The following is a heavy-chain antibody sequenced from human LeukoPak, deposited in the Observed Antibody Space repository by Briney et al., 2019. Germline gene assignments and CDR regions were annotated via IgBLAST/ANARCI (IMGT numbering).Heavy chain of an antibody. CDR2: ISGSGTTI. D-gene: IGHD3-9*01. J-gene: IGHJ4*02. CDR1: GFTFSDSY. CDR3: ASPDILTGYAAFHY. Sequence: PGGSLRLSCAASGFTFSDSYMSWIRQAPGKGLEWVSYISGSGTTIYYADSLKGRFTVSRDNAKNSLFLRMNNLGAGDTAVYYCASPDILTGYAAFHYWGQGTPVTVSS. V-gene: IGHV3-11*01.